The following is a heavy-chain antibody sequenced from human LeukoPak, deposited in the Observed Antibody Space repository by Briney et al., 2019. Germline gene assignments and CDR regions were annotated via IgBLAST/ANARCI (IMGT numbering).Heavy chain of an antibody. D-gene: IGHD3-22*01. J-gene: IGHJ3*02. Sequence: SETLSLTCTVSGGSISSSSHYWGWIRQPPGKGLEWIGSIYYSGSTYYNPSLKSRVTISVDTSKNQFSLKLSSVTAADTAVYYCARVMIVVFAYASDIWGQGTMVTVSS. CDR3: ARVMIVVFAYASDI. V-gene: IGHV4-39*01. CDR1: GGSISSSSHY. CDR2: IYYSGST.